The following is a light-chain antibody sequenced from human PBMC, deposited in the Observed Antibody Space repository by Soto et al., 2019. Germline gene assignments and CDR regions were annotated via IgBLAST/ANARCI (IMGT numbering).Light chain of an antibody. J-gene: IGLJ2*01. CDR2: DVS. CDR3: RSYTTSSTPV. V-gene: IGLV2-14*03. Sequence: QSALTQPASVSGSPGQSIAISCTGTSSDVGAYNYVSWYQQHPGKAPKLMVYDVSNRPSGVSDRFSGSKSGNTASLTVSGLQPEDEADYYCRSYTTSSTPVFGGGTKVTVL. CDR1: SSDVGAYNY.